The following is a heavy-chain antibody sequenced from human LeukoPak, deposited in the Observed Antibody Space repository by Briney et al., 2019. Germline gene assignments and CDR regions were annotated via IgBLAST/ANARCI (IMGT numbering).Heavy chain of an antibody. V-gene: IGHV3-30*03. J-gene: IGHJ6*02. CDR1: GFTFSTYG. CDR3: ARYYGSGRGYYGLDV. Sequence: GGSLRLSCEASGFTFSTYGMHWFRQAPGKGLEWITLIPYDGSNKYYADSVKGRFTISRDNSKNTLYLQMNSLRAEDTAVYYCARYYGSGRGYYGLDVWGQGTTVTVFS. CDR2: IPYDGSNK. D-gene: IGHD3-10*01.